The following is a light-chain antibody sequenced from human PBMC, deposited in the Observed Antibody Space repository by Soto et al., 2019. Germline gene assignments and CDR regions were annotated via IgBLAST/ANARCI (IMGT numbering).Light chain of an antibody. CDR1: SSDFTAYNY. V-gene: IGLV2-14*01. CDR2: NVS. J-gene: IGLJ1*01. CDR3: TSNATGSLDV. Sequence: QSALTQPASVSESLGQSITISCTGASSDFTAYNYVSWYQHYPGKVPKLLIYNVSNRPSGVSNRFSGAMSGNTASLRISGLRAEDEADYFCTSNATGSLDVFGTGTKLTVL.